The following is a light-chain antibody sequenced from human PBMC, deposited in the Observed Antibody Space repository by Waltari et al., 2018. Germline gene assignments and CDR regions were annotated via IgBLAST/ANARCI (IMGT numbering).Light chain of an antibody. CDR2: DAS. J-gene: IGKJ5*01. CDR3: QHRSNWPA. Sequence: EIVLTQSPATLSLSPRERATLSCRASESIGRYLAWYQQKPGQAPRLLIYDASNRATGIPVRFTGSGSGTDFTLAISSLETEDFALYYCQHRSNWPAFGQGTRLEIK. CDR1: ESIGRY. V-gene: IGKV3-11*01.